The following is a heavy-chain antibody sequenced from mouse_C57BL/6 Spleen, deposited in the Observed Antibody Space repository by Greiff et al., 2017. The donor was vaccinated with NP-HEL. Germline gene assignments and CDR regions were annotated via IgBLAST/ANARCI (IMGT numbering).Heavy chain of an antibody. Sequence: EVQLQQSGPELVKPGASVKISCKASGYTFTDYYMNWVKQSHGKSLEWIGDINPNNGGTSYNQKFKGKATLTVDKSSSTAYMELRSLTSEDSAVYYCARSGYYTLSEDFDYWGQGTTLTVSS. CDR3: ARSGYYTLSEDFDY. CDR1: GYTFTDYY. J-gene: IGHJ2*01. D-gene: IGHD3-1*01. CDR2: INPNNGGT. V-gene: IGHV1-26*01.